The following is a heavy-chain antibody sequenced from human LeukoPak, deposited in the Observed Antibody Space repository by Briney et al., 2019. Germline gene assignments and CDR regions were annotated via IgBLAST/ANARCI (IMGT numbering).Heavy chain of an antibody. J-gene: IGHJ6*03. Sequence: KSSETLSLTCTVSGGSISSYYWSWIRQPAGKGLEWIGRIYTSGSNNYNPSLKSRVTISVDTSKNQFSLKLSSVTAADTAVYYCTRHGTRYYYYYMDVWGKGTTVTASS. V-gene: IGHV4-4*07. CDR3: TRHGTRYYYYYMDV. CDR2: IYTSGSN. CDR1: GGSISSYY.